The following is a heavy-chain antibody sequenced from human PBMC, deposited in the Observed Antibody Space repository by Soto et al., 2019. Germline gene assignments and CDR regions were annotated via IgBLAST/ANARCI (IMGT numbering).Heavy chain of an antibody. CDR3: AREYYYTMDV. CDR2: IDSSTKYT. V-gene: IGHV3-11*05. CDR1: GFTFRDYY. Sequence: QVQLVESGGGLVRPGGSLRLSCAASGFTFRDYYMTWFRQAPGQGLEWLSYIDSSTKYTNYADSVKGRFTISRDNAKNSLYLQMNSLRADDTAVYYCAREYYYTMDVWGQGTMVTVSS. J-gene: IGHJ6*02.